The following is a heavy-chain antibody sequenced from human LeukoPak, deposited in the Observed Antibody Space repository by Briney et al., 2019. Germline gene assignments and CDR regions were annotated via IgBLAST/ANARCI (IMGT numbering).Heavy chain of an antibody. V-gene: IGHV3-23*01. D-gene: IGHD3-3*01. CDR2: ISGSGGST. CDR1: GFTFSSYA. Sequence: PPGGSLRLSCAASGFTFSSYAMSWVRQAPGKGLEWVSAISGSGGSTYYADSVKGLFTISRDNSKNTLYLQMNSLRAEDTAVYYCAKDRVPPEYYDFWSGYSATPGFDYWGQGTLVTVSS. CDR3: AKDRVPPEYYDFWSGYSATPGFDY. J-gene: IGHJ4*02.